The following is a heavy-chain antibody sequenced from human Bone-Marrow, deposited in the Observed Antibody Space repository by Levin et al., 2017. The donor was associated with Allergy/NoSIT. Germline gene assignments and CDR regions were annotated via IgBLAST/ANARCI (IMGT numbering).Heavy chain of an antibody. V-gene: IGHV3-33*01. CDR2: IWYDGSNK. CDR3: ARENKVLGPFDY. D-gene: IGHD4/OR15-4a*01. J-gene: IGHJ4*02. CDR1: GFTFSSYG. Sequence: GGSLRLSCAASGFTFSSYGMHWVRQAPGKGLEWVAVIWYDGSNKYYADSVKGRFTISRDNSKNTLYLQMNSLRAEDTAVYYCARENKVLGPFDYWGQGTLVTVSS.